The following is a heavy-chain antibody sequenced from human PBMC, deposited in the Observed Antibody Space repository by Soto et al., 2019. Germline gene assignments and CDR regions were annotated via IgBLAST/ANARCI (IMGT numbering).Heavy chain of an antibody. J-gene: IGHJ6*02. CDR1: GYTFTSYX. V-gene: IGHV1-8*01. D-gene: IGHD3-3*01. CDR2: MNPNSGNT. Sequence: SVKVSCKASGYTFTSYXINXXRQXTGQGXEWMGWMNPNSGNTGCAQKFQGRVTMTRNTSISTAYMELSSLRSEDTAVYYCARGQDYYDFWSGYRAYYYYYGMDVWGQGTPVTVSS. CDR3: ARGQDYYDFWSGYRAYYYYYGMDV.